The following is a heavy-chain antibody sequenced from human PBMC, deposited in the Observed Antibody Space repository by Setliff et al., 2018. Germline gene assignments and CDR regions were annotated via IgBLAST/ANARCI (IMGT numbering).Heavy chain of an antibody. Sequence: ASVKVSCKASGYTFSSYAMHWVRQAPGQRLEWMGWINAGNGNTKYSQKFQGRVTITRDTSASTAYMELSSLRSEDTAVYPCARKRLGWEQLYAFDIWGQGTMVTVSS. V-gene: IGHV1-3*01. J-gene: IGHJ3*02. CDR1: GYTFSSYA. D-gene: IGHD1-26*01. CDR2: INAGNGNT. CDR3: ARKRLGWEQLYAFDI.